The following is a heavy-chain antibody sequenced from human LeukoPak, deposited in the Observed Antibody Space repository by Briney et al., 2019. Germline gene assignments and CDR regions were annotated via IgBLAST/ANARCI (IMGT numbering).Heavy chain of an antibody. J-gene: IGHJ4*02. CDR3: AREELRFTGNYFDY. CDR1: GGTFSSYA. Sequence: SVKVSCKASGGTFSSYAISWVRQAPGQGLEWMGGIIPIFGTANYAQKFQGRVTITADESTSTAYMELSSLRSEDTAVYYCAREELRFTGNYFDYWGQGTLVTVSS. D-gene: IGHD5-12*01. V-gene: IGHV1-69*13. CDR2: IIPIFGTA.